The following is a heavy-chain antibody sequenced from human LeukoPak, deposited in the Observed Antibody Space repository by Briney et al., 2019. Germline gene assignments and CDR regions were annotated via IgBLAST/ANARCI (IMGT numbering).Heavy chain of an antibody. CDR2: IIGSGVST. J-gene: IGHJ4*02. V-gene: IGHV3-23*01. CDR3: ARQPLGAREWH. D-gene: IGHD1-26*01. Sequence: PGGALRLSCAASGFTFCSYAMSRVRQAPGERLGWVSAIIGSGVSTHYADSVKSRCNISSHNTKNPLYLEMNSLRGEETAVYYCARQPLGAREWHWGQGTLVTVSS. CDR1: GFTFCSYA.